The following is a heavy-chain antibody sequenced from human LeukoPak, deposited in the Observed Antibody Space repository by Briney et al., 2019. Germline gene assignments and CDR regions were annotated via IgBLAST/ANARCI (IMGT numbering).Heavy chain of an antibody. D-gene: IGHD6-13*01. CDR3: ARDSSRRQNYFDY. Sequence: ETLSLTCAVYGGSFSGYYWSWVRQAPGKGLEWVANIKQDGSEKYYVDSVKGRFTISRDNAKNSLYLQMNSLRAEDTAVYYCARDSSRRQNYFDYWGQGTLVTVSS. V-gene: IGHV3-7*03. CDR1: GGSFSGYY. J-gene: IGHJ4*02. CDR2: IKQDGSEK.